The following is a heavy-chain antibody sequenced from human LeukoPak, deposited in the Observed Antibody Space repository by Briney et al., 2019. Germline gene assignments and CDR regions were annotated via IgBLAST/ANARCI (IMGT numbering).Heavy chain of an antibody. D-gene: IGHD3-10*01. CDR2: ISGSGGST. V-gene: IGHV3-23*01. CDR3: AKAPVLSRAYYYYYYMDV. J-gene: IGHJ6*03. Sequence: GGSLRLSCAASGFTVSSNDMSWVRQAPGKGLEWVSAISGSGGSTYYADSVKGRFTISRDNSKNTLYLQMNSLRAEDTAVYYCAKAPVLSRAYYYYYYMDVWGKGTTVTVSS. CDR1: GFTVSSND.